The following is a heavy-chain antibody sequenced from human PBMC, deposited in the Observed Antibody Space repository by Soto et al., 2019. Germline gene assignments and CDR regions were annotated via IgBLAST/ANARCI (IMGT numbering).Heavy chain of an antibody. Sequence: NPSETLSLICAVSGGSFTSNNWWTWVRQPPGQGLEWIGEIYRTGSTNYNPSLKSRVTISLDKSENQFSLKVTSLTAADTAVYYCASRDPGTSVDYWGQGTLVTVSS. CDR1: GGSFTSNNW. D-gene: IGHD1-7*01. J-gene: IGHJ4*02. CDR2: IYRTGST. CDR3: ASRDPGTSVDY. V-gene: IGHV4-4*02.